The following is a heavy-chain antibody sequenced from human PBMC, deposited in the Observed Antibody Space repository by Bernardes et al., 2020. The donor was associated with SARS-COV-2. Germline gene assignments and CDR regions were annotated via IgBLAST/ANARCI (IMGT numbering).Heavy chain of an antibody. D-gene: IGHD3-3*01. CDR3: ARDRMGGAIFGYYYYAMDV. J-gene: IGHJ6*02. CDR1: GFTFSTYG. CDR2: IAGGSDNI. V-gene: IGHV3-21*01. Sequence: GGSLRLSCAASGFTFSTYGMKWVRQAPGKGLEWVSSIAGGSDNIYYADSVKGRFTISRDNAKNSLYLQMNSLRPEDTAVYYCARDRMGGAIFGYYYYAMDVWGQGTTVTVSS.